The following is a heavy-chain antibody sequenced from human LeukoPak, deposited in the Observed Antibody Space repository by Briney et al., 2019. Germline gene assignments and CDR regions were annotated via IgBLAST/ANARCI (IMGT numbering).Heavy chain of an antibody. J-gene: IGHJ4*02. D-gene: IGHD6-19*01. CDR3: ARSRAVAGTSYFDY. CDR1: GYTFTSYG. V-gene: IGHV1-18*01. CDR2: ISAYNGNT. Sequence: SVKVSCKASGYTFTSYGISWVRQAPGQGLEWMGWISAYNGNTNYAQKLQGRVTMTTDTSTSTAYMELRSLRSDDTAVYYCARSRAVAGTSYFDYWGQGTLVTVSS.